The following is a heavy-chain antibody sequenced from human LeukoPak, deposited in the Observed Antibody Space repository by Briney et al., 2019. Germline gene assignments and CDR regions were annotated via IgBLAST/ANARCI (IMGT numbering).Heavy chain of an antibody. D-gene: IGHD2-15*01. J-gene: IGHJ6*02. Sequence: PGGSLRLSCAASGFTFSSYWMHWVRQAPGKGLVWVSRINSDGSSTSYADSVKGRFTISRDNAKNTPYLQMNSLRAEDTAVYYCARDWCSGGSCYFSDYYGMDVWGQGTTVTVSS. CDR1: GFTFSSYW. V-gene: IGHV3-74*01. CDR2: INSDGSST. CDR3: ARDWCSGGSCYFSDYYGMDV.